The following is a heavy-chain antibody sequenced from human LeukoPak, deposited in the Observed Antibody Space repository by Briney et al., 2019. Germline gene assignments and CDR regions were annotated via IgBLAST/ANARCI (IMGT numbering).Heavy chain of an antibody. D-gene: IGHD1-1*01. Sequence: SAETLSLTCVVSGGSINSYYWRWVRQPPGKGLVWIGYIYYSGRTDYNPSLKSRVTMSVDTSKNQFSLKVSSVTAGDTAVYYCARDMGSGGHDYWGQGNVVTVSS. CDR1: GGSINSYY. V-gene: IGHV4-59*01. J-gene: IGHJ4*02. CDR2: IYYSGRT. CDR3: ARDMGSGGHDY.